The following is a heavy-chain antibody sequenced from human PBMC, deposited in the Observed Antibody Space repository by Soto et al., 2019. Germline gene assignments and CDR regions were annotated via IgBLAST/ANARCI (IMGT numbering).Heavy chain of an antibody. CDR2: IRSKANSYAT. CDR1: GFTFSGSA. D-gene: IGHD3-22*01. V-gene: IGHV3-73*02. J-gene: IGHJ3*02. Sequence: EVQLVESGGGLVQPGGSLKLSCAASGFTFSGSAMHWVRQASGKGLEWVGRIRSKANSYATAFAASVKGRFTISRDDSKNTAYLQMNSLKTEDTAVYYCTTYTMIPDAFDIWRQGTMVTVSP. CDR3: TTYTMIPDAFDI.